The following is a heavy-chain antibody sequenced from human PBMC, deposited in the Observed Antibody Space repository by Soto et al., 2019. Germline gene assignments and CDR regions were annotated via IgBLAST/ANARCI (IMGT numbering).Heavy chain of an antibody. J-gene: IGHJ4*02. D-gene: IGHD6-6*01. CDR1: GGTFSSYA. V-gene: IGHV1-69*01. CDR2: IIPIFGTA. Sequence: QVQLVQSGAEVKKPGSSVKVSCKASGGTFSSYAISWVRQAPGQGLEWMGGIIPIFGTANYAQKFQGRVTITADESTSTAYIELSSLRSEDTAVYYCGRGGGIAARPVHAPFDSWGQGTLVTVSS. CDR3: GRGGGIAARPVHAPFDS.